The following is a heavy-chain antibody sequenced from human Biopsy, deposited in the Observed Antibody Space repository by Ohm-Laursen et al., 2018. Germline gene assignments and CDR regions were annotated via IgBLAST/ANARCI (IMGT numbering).Heavy chain of an antibody. Sequence: SETLSLTCTVSGGSISSDYWSWIRQTPGKGLEWIGYIYYSGSTNYNPSLKSRVTISVDTSKNQFSLGLNSVTAADTAVYYCARATNSTGWPYYYFYGMDVWGQGTTVTVS. CDR2: IYYSGST. J-gene: IGHJ6*02. D-gene: IGHD2/OR15-2a*01. CDR1: GGSISSDY. CDR3: ARATNSTGWPYYYFYGMDV. V-gene: IGHV4-59*01.